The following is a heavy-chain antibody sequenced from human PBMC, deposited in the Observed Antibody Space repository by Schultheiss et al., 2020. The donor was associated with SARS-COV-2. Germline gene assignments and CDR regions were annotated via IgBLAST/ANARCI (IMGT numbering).Heavy chain of an antibody. J-gene: IGHJ3*02. CDR1: GFTFSSYS. D-gene: IGHD3-22*01. CDR2: ISYDGSTK. CDR3: ARGGRITMIEGALDI. Sequence: GGSLRLSCAASGFTFSSYSMNWVRQAPGKGLEWVAVISYDGSTKYYADSVKGRFTNSRDNSKNTLSLQMNSLRAEDTAVYSCARGGRITMIEGALDIWGQGTMVTVSS. V-gene: IGHV3-30*03.